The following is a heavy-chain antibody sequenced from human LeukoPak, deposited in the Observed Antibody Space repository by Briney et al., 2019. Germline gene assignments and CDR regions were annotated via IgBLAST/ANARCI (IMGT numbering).Heavy chain of an antibody. CDR1: GFTFSSYA. D-gene: IGHD3-9*01. CDR2: ISGSGGST. CDR3: AKVGGITIYSCGPDY. Sequence: GGTLRPSCTSYGFTFSSYAMSWVRQAPGKGLEWVSGISGSGGSTYYADSVKGRFAISRDNSKNTLYLQMNSLRAEDTPVYYCAKVGGITIYSCGPDYWGQGTLVTVSS. J-gene: IGHJ4*02. V-gene: IGHV3-23*01.